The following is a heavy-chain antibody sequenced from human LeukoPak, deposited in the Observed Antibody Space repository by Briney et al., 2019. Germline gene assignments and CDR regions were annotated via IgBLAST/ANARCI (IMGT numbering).Heavy chain of an antibody. CDR2: IYHSGST. Sequence: KSSETLSLTCAVSGYSISSGYYWGWIRQPPGKGLEWIGSIYHSGSTYYNPSLKSRVTISVDTSKNQFSLKLSSVTAADTAVYYCATVSPPATISSWGQGTLVTVSS. CDR3: ATVSPPATISS. CDR1: GYSISSGYY. J-gene: IGHJ5*02. D-gene: IGHD5-12*01. V-gene: IGHV4-38-2*01.